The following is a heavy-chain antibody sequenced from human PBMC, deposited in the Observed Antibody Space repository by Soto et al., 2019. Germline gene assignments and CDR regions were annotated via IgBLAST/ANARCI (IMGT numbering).Heavy chain of an antibody. CDR2: IYYSGST. V-gene: IGHV4-59*06. Sequence: SETLSLTCNVSGGSMNSYYWSWIRQPPGKGLEWIGYIYYSGSTYYNPSLKSRVTISVDTSKNQFSLKLSSLTAADTAVYYCAREVAVGYSGYDYYFDYWGQGTLVTVSS. J-gene: IGHJ4*02. D-gene: IGHD5-12*01. CDR3: AREVAVGYSGYDYYFDY. CDR1: GGSMNSYY.